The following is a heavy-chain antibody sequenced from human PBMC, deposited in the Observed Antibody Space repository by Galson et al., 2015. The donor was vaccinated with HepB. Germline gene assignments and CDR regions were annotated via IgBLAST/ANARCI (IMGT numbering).Heavy chain of an antibody. CDR2: IIPIFGTA. CDR3: AVRFLELRWWDYFDY. J-gene: IGHJ4*02. CDR1: GGTFSSYA. D-gene: IGHD3-3*01. V-gene: IGHV1-69*13. Sequence: QSGAEVKKPGASVKVSCKASGGTFSSYAISWVRQAPGQGLEWMGGIIPIFGTANYAQKFQGRVTITADESTSTAYMELSSLRSEDTAVYYCAVRFLELRWWDYFDYWGQGTLVTVSS.